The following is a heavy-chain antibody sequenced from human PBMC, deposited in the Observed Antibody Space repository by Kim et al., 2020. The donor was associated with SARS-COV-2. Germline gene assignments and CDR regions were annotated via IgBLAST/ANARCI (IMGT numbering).Heavy chain of an antibody. CDR1: GGTFSSYA. V-gene: IGHV1-69*04. J-gene: IGHJ4*02. CDR2: IIPILGIA. D-gene: IGHD4-17*01. Sequence: SVKVSCKASGGTFSSYAISWVRQAPGQGLEWMGRIIPILGIANYAQKFQGRVTITADKSTSTAYMELSSLRSEYTAVYYCARGPATVIDYWGQGTLVTV. CDR3: ARGPATVIDY.